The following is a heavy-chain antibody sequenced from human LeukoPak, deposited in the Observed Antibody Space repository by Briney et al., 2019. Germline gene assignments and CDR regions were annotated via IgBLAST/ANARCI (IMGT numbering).Heavy chain of an antibody. CDR2: ISSSSSYI. Sequence: QPGGSLRLSCAASGFTFSNYWMSWVRQAPGKGLEWVSSISSSSSYIYYADSVKGRFTIPRDNSKNTLYLQMNSLESEDTAVYYCAKDRWGAVASFDYWGQGTLVTVSS. CDR1: GFTFSNYW. CDR3: AKDRWGAVASFDY. V-gene: IGHV3-21*06. J-gene: IGHJ4*02. D-gene: IGHD6-19*01.